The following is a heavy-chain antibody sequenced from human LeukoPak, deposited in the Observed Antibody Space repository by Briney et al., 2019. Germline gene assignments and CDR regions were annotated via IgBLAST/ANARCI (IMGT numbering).Heavy chain of an antibody. CDR1: GGSIRGSY. Sequence: SQTLSPTCTVSGGSIRGSYWSWIRQPPGKRLGWIGNFHSSGNNYNPSLKSRVTISVDTSKNQVSLKVTSVTAADTALYYCVRARDMAFDIWGQGTMVSVSA. J-gene: IGHJ3*02. V-gene: IGHV4-59*01. D-gene: IGHD2-21*02. CDR2: FHSSGN. CDR3: VRARDMAFDI.